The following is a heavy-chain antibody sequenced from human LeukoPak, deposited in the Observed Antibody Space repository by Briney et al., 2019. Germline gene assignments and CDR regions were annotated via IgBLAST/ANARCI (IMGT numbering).Heavy chain of an antibody. CDR2: IYLGDSDT. J-gene: IGHJ4*02. Sequence: GESLKISCKGSGYSFTSYWIGWVRQMPGKGLEWMGIIYLGDSDTRYSPSFQGQVTISADKSISTAYLQWSSLKASDTAMYYCARHCSVYSSGWYCEFDYWGQGTLVTVSS. CDR1: GYSFTSYW. D-gene: IGHD6-19*01. CDR3: ARHCSVYSSGWYCEFDY. V-gene: IGHV5-51*01.